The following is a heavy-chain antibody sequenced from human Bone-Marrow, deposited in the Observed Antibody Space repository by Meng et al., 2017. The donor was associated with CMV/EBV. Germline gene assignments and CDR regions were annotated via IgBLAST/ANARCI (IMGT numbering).Heavy chain of an antibody. CDR3: ARDIRAESSGWYSLFYYYGMDA. D-gene: IGHD6-19*01. CDR2: INWNGGST. Sequence: GESLKISCAASGFTFSSYAMSWVRQAPGKGLEWVSGINWNGGSTGYADSVKGRFTISRDNAKNSLHLQMNSLRAEDTALYYCARDIRAESSGWYSLFYYYGMDAWGQANTVTVSS. J-gene: IGHJ6*02. CDR1: GFTFSSYA. V-gene: IGHV3-20*04.